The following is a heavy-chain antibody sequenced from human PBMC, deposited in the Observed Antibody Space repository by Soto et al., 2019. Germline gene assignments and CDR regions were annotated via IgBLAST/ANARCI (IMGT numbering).Heavy chain of an antibody. CDR3: AREPYGSGSYYFDS. V-gene: IGHV3-48*02. CDR1: GFTFSSYS. Sequence: GGSLRLSCAASGFTFSSYSMHWVRQAPGKGLEWVSYISSSASAMYYADPVKGRFTISRDKAENSLYLQMNSLRDEDTAVYYCAREPYGSGSYYFDSWGQGTLVTVSS. D-gene: IGHD3-10*01. J-gene: IGHJ4*02. CDR2: ISSSASAM.